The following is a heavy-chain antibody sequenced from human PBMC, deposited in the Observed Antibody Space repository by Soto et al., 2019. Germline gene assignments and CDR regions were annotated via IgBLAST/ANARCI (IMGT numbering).Heavy chain of an antibody. J-gene: IGHJ6*02. Sequence: PGESLKISCKGSGYSFTSYWISCARQMPGKGLEWMGRIDPSDSYTNYSPSFQGHVTISADKSISTAYLQWSSLKASDTAMYYCARESSSSGGYYYYGMDVWGQGTTVTVSS. V-gene: IGHV5-10-1*01. CDR3: ARESSSSGGYYYYGMDV. CDR1: GYSFTSYW. CDR2: IDPSDSYT. D-gene: IGHD6-6*01.